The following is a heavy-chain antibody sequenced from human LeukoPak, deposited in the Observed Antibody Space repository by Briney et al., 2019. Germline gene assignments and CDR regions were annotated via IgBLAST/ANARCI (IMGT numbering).Heavy chain of an antibody. CDR3: ARDDSHGYHFFDS. J-gene: IGHJ4*02. V-gene: IGHV3-7*01. CDR1: GFTFSSYW. D-gene: IGHD3-22*01. CDR2: IKQDGSEK. Sequence: GGSLRLSCAASGFTFSSYWMSWVRQAPGKGLEWVANIKQDGSEKYYVDSVKGRFTISRDNGKNSLYLQMNSLRPEDTAVYYCARDDSHGYHFFDSWGQGTLVTVSS.